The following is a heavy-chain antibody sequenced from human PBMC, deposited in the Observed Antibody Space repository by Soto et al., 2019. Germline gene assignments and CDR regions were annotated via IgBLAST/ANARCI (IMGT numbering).Heavy chain of an antibody. Sequence: EVQLLESGGGLVQSGGSLRLSCAASGFTFSSYVMSWVRQAPGKGLEWVSAISGSGVTTYYADSVKGRFTISRDNSKNTLYLQMNSLRAEDTAVYYCAKDRGADISDSGMDVGGQGTTVTVSS. CDR2: ISGSGVTT. CDR3: AKDRGADISDSGMDV. J-gene: IGHJ6*02. V-gene: IGHV3-23*01. CDR1: GFTFSSYV. D-gene: IGHD3-9*01.